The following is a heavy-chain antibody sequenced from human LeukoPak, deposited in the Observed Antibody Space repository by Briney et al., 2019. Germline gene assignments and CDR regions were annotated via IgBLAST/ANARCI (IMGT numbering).Heavy chain of an antibody. CDR1: GGSISSYY. CDR3: ARDKTGDNWFDP. Sequence: SETLSLTCTVSGGSISSYYWSRIRQPPGKGLEWIGYIYYSGSTNYNPSLKSRATISVDTSKNQFSLNLSSVTAADTAVYYCARDKTGDNWFDPWGQGTLVTVSS. CDR2: IYYSGST. D-gene: IGHD2-8*02. J-gene: IGHJ5*02. V-gene: IGHV4-59*01.